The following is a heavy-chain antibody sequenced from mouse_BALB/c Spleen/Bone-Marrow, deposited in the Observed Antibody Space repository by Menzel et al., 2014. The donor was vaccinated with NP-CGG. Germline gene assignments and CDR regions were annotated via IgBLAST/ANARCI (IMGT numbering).Heavy chain of an antibody. V-gene: IGHV1S137*01. CDR1: GYTFTDYA. CDR3: AREGPWFAY. Sequence: VKLMESGAELVRPGVSVKISCKGSGYTFTDYAMHWAKQSHAKSLEWIGVISTHYGDASYNQKFKGKATMTVDKSSSTAYMELARLTSEDSAIYYCAREGPWFAYWGQGTLVTVSA. CDR2: ISTHYGDA. J-gene: IGHJ3*01.